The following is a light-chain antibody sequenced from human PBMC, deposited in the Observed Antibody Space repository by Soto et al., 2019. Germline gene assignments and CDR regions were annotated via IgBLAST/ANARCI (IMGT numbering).Light chain of an antibody. Sequence: DIQMTHSPSTLAWSVGHRVAVTCRASQTISSWLAWYQQKPGKAPKLLIYKASTLKSGVPSRFSGSGSGTEFTLTISSLQPHDFATYYCQHYNSYSEAFGQGTKVDIK. V-gene: IGKV1-5*03. J-gene: IGKJ1*01. CDR3: QHYNSYSEA. CDR2: KAS. CDR1: QTISSW.